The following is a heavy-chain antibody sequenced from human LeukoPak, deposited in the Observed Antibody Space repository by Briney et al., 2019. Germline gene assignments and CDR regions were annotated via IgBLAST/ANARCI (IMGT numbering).Heavy chain of an antibody. Sequence: ETLSLTCTVSGGSINSSSYYWGWIRQPPGKGLEWIGSIYYSGITYYNPSLKSRLTISVDTSKNQFSLKLSSVTAADTALYYCARQVRSSGWYRYAFDIWGQGTMVTVSS. CDR3: ARQVRSSGWYRYAFDI. CDR2: IYYSGIT. V-gene: IGHV4-39*01. D-gene: IGHD6-13*01. J-gene: IGHJ3*02. CDR1: GGSINSSSYY.